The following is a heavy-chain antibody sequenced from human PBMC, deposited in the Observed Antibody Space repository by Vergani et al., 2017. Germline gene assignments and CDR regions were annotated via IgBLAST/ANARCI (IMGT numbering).Heavy chain of an antibody. J-gene: IGHJ4*02. CDR2: IYRTGRT. D-gene: IGHD3-9*01. Sequence: QVQLQESGPRLVRPSQTLSLTCTVSGGSIDNGYYWDWIRQPPGKGLEWIGSIYRTGRTHFNPSLKSRVTISVDTSNNHFSLRLNSLTAADTAVYYCARRSGIVYDIFSGTQYFFDFWGQGTLVTVSS. CDR1: GGSIDNGYY. CDR3: ARRSGIVYDIFSGTQYFFDF. V-gene: IGHV4-38-2*02.